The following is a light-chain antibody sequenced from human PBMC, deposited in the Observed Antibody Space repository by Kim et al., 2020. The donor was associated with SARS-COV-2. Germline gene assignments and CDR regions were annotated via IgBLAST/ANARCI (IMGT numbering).Light chain of an antibody. CDR2: ETS. J-gene: IGKJ4*01. V-gene: IGKV3-11*01. Sequence: LSPGESATLSCRASQSVGNSLAWFQQKPGQAPRFLIFETSNRATGIPARFSGSGSGTGFTLTISSLEPEDFAVYYCQQRYNWPLTFGGGTKVDIK. CDR3: QQRYNWPLT. CDR1: QSVGNS.